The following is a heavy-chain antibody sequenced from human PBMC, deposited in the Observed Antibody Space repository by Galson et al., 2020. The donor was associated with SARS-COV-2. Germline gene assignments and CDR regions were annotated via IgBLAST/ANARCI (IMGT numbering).Heavy chain of an antibody. CDR1: GFSLSTSGVG. J-gene: IGHJ4*02. CDR2: IYWNDDK. V-gene: IGHV2-5*01. D-gene: IGHD3-3*01. Sequence: SGPTLVKPTQTLTLTCTFSGFSLSTSGVGVGWIRQPPGKALEWLALIYWNDDKRYSPSLKSRLTITKDTSKNQVVLTMTNMDPVDTATYYCAHSTVVWSGYYRAFDYWGQGTLVTVSS. CDR3: AHSTVVWSGYYRAFDY.